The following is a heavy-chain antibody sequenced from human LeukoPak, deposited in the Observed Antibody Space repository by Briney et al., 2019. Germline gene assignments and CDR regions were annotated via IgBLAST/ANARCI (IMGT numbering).Heavy chain of an antibody. CDR1: GFTFDDHT. CDR3: AKDGKVGLYYFDY. V-gene: IGHV3-43*01. Sequence: GGSLRLSCATSGFTFDDHTMHWVRQAPGKGLEWVSFISWDGGNTYYVDSVKGRFSISRDNSKNSLYLQMNSLRTEDTALYYCAKDGKVGLYYFDYWGQGTLVTVSS. CDR2: ISWDGGNT. D-gene: IGHD1-26*01. J-gene: IGHJ4*02.